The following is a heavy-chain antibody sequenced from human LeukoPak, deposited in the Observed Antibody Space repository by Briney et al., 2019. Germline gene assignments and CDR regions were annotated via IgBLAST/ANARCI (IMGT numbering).Heavy chain of an antibody. J-gene: IGHJ4*02. Sequence: GGSLRLSCVGSGFTFRSHAMSWVRQAPEKGLEFVSGIYENGGTTYYADSVKGRFSISMDNSKNTLYLQMDSLRGEDTAVYYCAKDFRIGYSAHFDYWGQGALVTVSS. CDR3: AKDFRIGYSAHFDY. D-gene: IGHD2-21*01. V-gene: IGHV3-23*01. CDR1: GFTFRSHA. CDR2: IYENGGTT.